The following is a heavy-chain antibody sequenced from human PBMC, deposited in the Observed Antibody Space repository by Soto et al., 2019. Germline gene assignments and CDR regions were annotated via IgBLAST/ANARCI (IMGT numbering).Heavy chain of an antibody. CDR3: ANLIYGSSTRLATRKSHTFDY. Sequence: PGGSLRLSCAASGVTFSSYSMSCGRQAPGKGREWVSAISGSGGSTYYADSVKGRFTISRDNSKNTLYLQMNSLRAEDTAVYYCANLIYGSSTRLATRKSHTFDYWGQGTLVTVSS. CDR2: ISGSGGST. CDR1: GVTFSSYS. V-gene: IGHV3-23*01. J-gene: IGHJ4*02. D-gene: IGHD6-13*01.